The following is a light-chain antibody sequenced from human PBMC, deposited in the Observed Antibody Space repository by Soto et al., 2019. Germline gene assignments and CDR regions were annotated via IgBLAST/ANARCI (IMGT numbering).Light chain of an antibody. Sequence: VLTQPPSVSGAPGQRVTISCTGSSSNIGAGYDVHWYQQLPGTASKLLIYGNSNRPSGVPDRFSGSKSGTSASLAITGLQAEDEADYYCQSYDSSLSGYVFGTGTKVTVL. V-gene: IGLV1-40*01. CDR2: GNS. J-gene: IGLJ1*01. CDR1: SSNIGAGYD. CDR3: QSYDSSLSGYV.